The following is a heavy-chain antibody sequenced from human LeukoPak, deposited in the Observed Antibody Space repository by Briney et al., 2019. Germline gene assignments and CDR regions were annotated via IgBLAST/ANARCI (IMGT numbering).Heavy chain of an antibody. CDR1: GGTFSSYA. CDR2: IIPIFVTA. V-gene: IGHV1-69*06. Sequence: GASVKVSCKASGGTFSSYAISWVRQAPGQGLEWVGGIIPIFVTANYAQKFQGRVTITADKSTTTAYMELSSLRSEDTAVYSCAARHDCGGDCRRFDPWGQGTLVIVSS. D-gene: IGHD2-21*02. CDR3: AARHDCGGDCRRFDP. J-gene: IGHJ5*02.